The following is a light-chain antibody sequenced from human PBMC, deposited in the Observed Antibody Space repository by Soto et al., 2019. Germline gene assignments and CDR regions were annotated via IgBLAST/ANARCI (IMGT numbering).Light chain of an antibody. CDR3: QYYNNWLGA. Sequence: EIVLTQSPATLSVSAGERATLSCRASESVSSNLAWYQQKPGQAPRLLIRGASTRAAGIPARFSGSGSGTEFFLTISSLQSEDFAVYYCQYYNNWLGAFGGGTKVDI. V-gene: IGKV3D-15*01. CDR2: GAS. J-gene: IGKJ4*01. CDR1: ESVSSN.